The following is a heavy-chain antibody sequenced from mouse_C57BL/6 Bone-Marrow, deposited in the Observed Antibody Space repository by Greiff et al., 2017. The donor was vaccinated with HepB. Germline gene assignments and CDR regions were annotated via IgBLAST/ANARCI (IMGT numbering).Heavy chain of an antibody. Sequence: VMLVESGAELARPGASVKLSCKASGYTFTSYGISWVKQRTGQGLEWIGEIYPRSGNTYYNEKFKGKATLTADKSSSTAYMELRSLTSEDSAVYFCARARLYGNFYWYFDVWGTGTTVTVSS. CDR1: GYTFTSYG. CDR2: IYPRSGNT. V-gene: IGHV1-81*01. J-gene: IGHJ1*03. D-gene: IGHD2-1*01. CDR3: ARARLYGNFYWYFDV.